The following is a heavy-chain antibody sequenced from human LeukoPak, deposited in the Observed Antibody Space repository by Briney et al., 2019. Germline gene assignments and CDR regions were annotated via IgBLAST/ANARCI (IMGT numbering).Heavy chain of an antibody. V-gene: IGHV1-18*01. D-gene: IGHD3-10*01. CDR3: ARDRGGFIPY. Sequence: GASVKVSCKASGYTFTSYGICWVRQAPGQGLEWMGFISAYNGNTNYVQKFQGRVIMTTDTSTSTAYMEVRSLRSDDTAVYYCARDRGGFIPYWGQGTLVTVSS. CDR2: ISAYNGNT. J-gene: IGHJ4*02. CDR1: GYTFTSYG.